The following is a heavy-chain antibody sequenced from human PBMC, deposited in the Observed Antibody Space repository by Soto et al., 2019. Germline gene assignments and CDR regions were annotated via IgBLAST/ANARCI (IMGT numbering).Heavy chain of an antibody. D-gene: IGHD3-10*01. CDR2: IIPILGIA. Sequence: QVQLGQSGAEVKKPGSSVKVSCKASGGTFSSYTISWERQAPGQGIEWMGRIIPILGIANYAQKFQGRVTITADKSTSTAYMELSSMRSEDTAVYYCALGVKMVRGVIIRDYWGQGTLVTVSS. CDR3: ALGVKMVRGVIIRDY. CDR1: GGTFSSYT. J-gene: IGHJ4*02. V-gene: IGHV1-69*02.